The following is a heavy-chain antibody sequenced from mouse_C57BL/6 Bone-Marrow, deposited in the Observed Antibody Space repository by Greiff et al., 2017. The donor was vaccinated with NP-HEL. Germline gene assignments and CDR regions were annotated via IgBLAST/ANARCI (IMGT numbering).Heavy chain of an antibody. CDR1: GYSITSGYY. V-gene: IGHV3-6*01. CDR2: ISYDGSN. J-gene: IGHJ3*01. CDR3: ATYDYDRAWFAY. D-gene: IGHD2-4*01. Sequence: EVKLMESGPGLVKPSQSLSLTCSVTGYSITSGYYWNWIRQFPGNKLEWMGYISYDGSNNYNPSLKNRISITRDTSKNQFFLKLNSVTTEDTATYYCATYDYDRAWFAYWGQGTLVTVSA.